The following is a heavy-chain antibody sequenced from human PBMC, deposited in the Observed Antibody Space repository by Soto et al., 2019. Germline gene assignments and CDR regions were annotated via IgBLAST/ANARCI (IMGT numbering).Heavy chain of an antibody. CDR2: ISGSGGRT. CDR1: GFTFSSYA. J-gene: IGHJ4*02. V-gene: IGHV3-23*01. Sequence: EVQLLESGGGLVQPGGSLRLSCAASGFTFSSYAMSWVRQAPGKGLEWVSAISGSGGRTYYADSAKGRFTISRDHSKNTLYLQMNTQRAASTAVYYCAKHSGSGWRLDNFDYWGQGTLVTVSS. CDR3: AKHSGSGWRLDNFDY. D-gene: IGHD6-19*01.